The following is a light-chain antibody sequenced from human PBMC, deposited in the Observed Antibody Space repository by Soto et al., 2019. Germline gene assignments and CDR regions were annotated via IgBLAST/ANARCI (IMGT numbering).Light chain of an antibody. Sequence: QSALTQPASVSGSPGQSITISCTGTSSDVGGYNYVSWYQQHPGKAPKLMIFEVSNWPSGVSNRFSGSKSGNTASLTISGLQAEDEADYYCSSYTSINTRVFGGGTKVTVL. J-gene: IGLJ3*02. CDR3: SSYTSINTRV. CDR2: EVS. V-gene: IGLV2-14*01. CDR1: SSDVGGYNY.